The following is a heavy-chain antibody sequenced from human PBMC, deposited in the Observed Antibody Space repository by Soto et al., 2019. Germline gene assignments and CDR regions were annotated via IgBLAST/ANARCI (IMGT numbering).Heavy chain of an antibody. J-gene: IGHJ5*02. Sequence: SETLSLTCTVSGGSISSGGYYWSWIRQHPGKGLEWIGYIYYSGSTYYNPSLKSRVTISVDTSKNQFSLKLSSVTAADTAVYYCARDHYDFWSGPHIPGWFDPWGQGTLVTVSS. D-gene: IGHD3-3*01. CDR1: GGSISSGGYY. CDR2: IYYSGST. V-gene: IGHV4-31*03. CDR3: ARDHYDFWSGPHIPGWFDP.